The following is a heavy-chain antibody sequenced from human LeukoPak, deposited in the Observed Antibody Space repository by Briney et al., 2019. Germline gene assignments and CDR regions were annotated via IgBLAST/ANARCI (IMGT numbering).Heavy chain of an antibody. D-gene: IGHD4-23*01. CDR3: AKTRGNLYYYVMDV. CDR2: ISGDGGST. V-gene: IGHV3-43*02. J-gene: IGHJ6*02. CDR1: GFTFDDYA. Sequence: GGSLRLSCAASGFTFDDYAIHWVRQAPGKCLEWVSLISGDGGSTYYADSVKGRFTISRDNSKNSLYLQMNSLRTEDTALYYCAKTRGNLYYYVMDVWGQGTTVTVSS.